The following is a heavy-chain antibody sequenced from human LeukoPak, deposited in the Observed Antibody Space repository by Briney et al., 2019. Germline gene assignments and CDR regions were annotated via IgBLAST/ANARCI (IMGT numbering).Heavy chain of an antibody. D-gene: IGHD5-24*01. CDR1: GGSVSTFY. CDR3: ARPGEMATISD. J-gene: IGHJ4*02. Sequence: SETLSLTCTVSGGSVSTFYWSWIRQPAGKGLEWIGRIYTSGSANYNPSLKTRVTMSVDTSKNQFSLKLSSVTAADTAVYYCARPGEMATISDWGQGTLVTVSS. V-gene: IGHV4-4*07. CDR2: IYTSGSA.